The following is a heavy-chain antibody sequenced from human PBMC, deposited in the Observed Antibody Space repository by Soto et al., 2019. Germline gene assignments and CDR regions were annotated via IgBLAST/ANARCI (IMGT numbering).Heavy chain of an antibody. J-gene: IGHJ5*02. D-gene: IGHD3-16*01. V-gene: IGHV1-2*02. CDR3: ARWVGAANWYDP. CDR2: INTNTGDT. Sequence: QVHLVQSGAEVKEPGASVKVSCKTSGYTFTGYHIHWVRQAPGQGLEWMGWINTNTGDTNYAQKFQGRATMTTDTIINTAHVQQSILTYDDTAVYYCARWVGAANWYDPWGQGNLVTVSS. CDR1: GYTFTGYH.